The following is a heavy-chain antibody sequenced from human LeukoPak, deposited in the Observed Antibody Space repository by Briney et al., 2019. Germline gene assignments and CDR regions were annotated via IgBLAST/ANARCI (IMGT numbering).Heavy chain of an antibody. D-gene: IGHD2-21*01. J-gene: IGHJ6*03. V-gene: IGHV4-59*01. CDR2: IYYSGST. CDR1: GGSISSYC. Sequence: SETLSLTCTVSGGSISSYCWSWIRQPPGKGLEWIGYIYYSGSTNYNPSLKSRVTISVDTSKNQFSLKLSSVTAADTAVYYCASGAYCGGDCFMPYYYYYYMDVWGKGTTVTVSS. CDR3: ASGAYCGGDCFMPYYYYYYMDV.